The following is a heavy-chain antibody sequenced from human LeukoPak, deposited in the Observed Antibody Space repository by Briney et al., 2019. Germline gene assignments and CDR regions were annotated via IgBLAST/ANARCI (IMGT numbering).Heavy chain of an antibody. CDR3: AKAPVTTCRGAYCYPFDY. V-gene: IGHV3-23*01. CDR1: GFTLSSYA. CDR2: ISDSGNT. D-gene: IGHD2-21*01. J-gene: IGHJ4*02. Sequence: GGSLRLSCAASGFTLSSYAMSWVRQAPGKGLKWVSAISDSGNTYHADSVKGRFTISRDSSKNTLFLQMNRLRPEDAAVYYCAKAPVTTCRGAYCYPFDYWGQGTLVTVSS.